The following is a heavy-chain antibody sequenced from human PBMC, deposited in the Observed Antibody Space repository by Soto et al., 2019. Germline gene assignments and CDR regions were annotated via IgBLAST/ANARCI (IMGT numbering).Heavy chain of an antibody. CDR3: AKDNGSGCDWLRVGDASDI. J-gene: IGHJ3*02. V-gene: IGHV3-30*18. Sequence: QVLLVESGGGVVQPGRSLRLSCAASGFTFSSYGMHWVRQARGKGLEWVAVISYDGSNKCYADSVKGRLTISRDNSKNTLYLQMNSLRGEDTAVYYCAKDNGSGCDWLRVGDASDIWGQGTMVTVSS. D-gene: IGHD5-12*01. CDR1: GFTFSSYG. CDR2: ISYDGSNK.